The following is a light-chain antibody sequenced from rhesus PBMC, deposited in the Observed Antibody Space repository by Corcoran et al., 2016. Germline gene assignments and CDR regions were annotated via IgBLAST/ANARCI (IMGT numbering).Light chain of an antibody. CDR2: GAS. CDR3: QPHSFHPRT. V-gene: IGKV1-44*02. Sequence: DIQMTQSPSSLSASVGDRVTITCRASQTISNYLAGYQKRQGKVPKLLIYGASNLESGVPSRFSGRGIGTEFTLTISRLQPEDFAPYYCQPHSFHPRTFGQGTKVDIK. CDR1: QTISNY. J-gene: IGKJ1*01.